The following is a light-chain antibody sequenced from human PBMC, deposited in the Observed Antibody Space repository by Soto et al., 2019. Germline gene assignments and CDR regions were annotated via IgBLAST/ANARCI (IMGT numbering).Light chain of an antibody. CDR2: AAS. V-gene: IGKV1-9*01. CDR1: QGISSY. J-gene: IGKJ3*01. CDR3: QQLDNYPRT. Sequence: IQLTQSPSSLSASVGDRVTITCRASQGISSYLAWYQQKPGKAPKLLIYAASTLQSGVPSRFSGSGSGTDFPLTISSLQPEDFATYYCQQLDNYPRTFGPGTKVDIK.